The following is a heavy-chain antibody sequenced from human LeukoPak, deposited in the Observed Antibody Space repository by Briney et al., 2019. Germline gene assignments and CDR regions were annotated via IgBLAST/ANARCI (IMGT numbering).Heavy chain of an antibody. CDR3: AKGLRWFDP. CDR1: GFTFSSYA. CDR2: ISASDTTT. Sequence: GGSLRLSCAASGFTFSSYAMSWVRQAPGKGLEWVSSISASDTTTYYADSVKGRFTISRDNSKNTLYLQMHTLRAEDTAVYYCAKGLRWFDPWGRGTLVTVPS. V-gene: IGHV3-23*01. J-gene: IGHJ5*02.